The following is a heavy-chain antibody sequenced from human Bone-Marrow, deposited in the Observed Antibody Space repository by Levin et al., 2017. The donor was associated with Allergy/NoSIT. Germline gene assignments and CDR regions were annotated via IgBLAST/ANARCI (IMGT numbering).Heavy chain of an antibody. Sequence: KISCKASGGAFSNYDMSWLRQAPGQGPEWIGGINPLFGIANYAQNFQDRVTITADTSTTTAYMDLSSLRYEDTAVYYCATRLGRGYFFDFWGQGTLVTVSS. CDR3: ATRLGRGYFFDF. CDR1: GGAFSNYD. V-gene: IGHV1-69*17. CDR2: INPLFGIA. D-gene: IGHD6-13*01. J-gene: IGHJ4*02.